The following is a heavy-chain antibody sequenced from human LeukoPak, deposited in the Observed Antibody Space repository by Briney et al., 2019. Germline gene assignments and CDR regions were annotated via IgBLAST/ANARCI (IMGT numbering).Heavy chain of an antibody. Sequence: KPSETLSLTCAVYGGSFSGYYWSWIRQPPGKGLEWIGYIYYSGSTNYNPSLKSRVTISVDTSKNQFSLKLSSVTAADTAVYYCARDGLGGIAAAGMGAFDIWGQGTMVTVSS. CDR3: ARDGLGGIAAAGMGAFDI. J-gene: IGHJ3*02. D-gene: IGHD6-13*01. V-gene: IGHV4-59*01. CDR2: IYYSGST. CDR1: GGSFSGYY.